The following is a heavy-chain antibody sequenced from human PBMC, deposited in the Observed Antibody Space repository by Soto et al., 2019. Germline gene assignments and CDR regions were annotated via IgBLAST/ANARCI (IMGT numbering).Heavy chain of an antibody. J-gene: IGHJ4*02. CDR2: ISSSGSTI. Sequence: GSLLLSCAASGFTFSDYYMSWIRQAPGKGLEWVSYISSSGSTIYYADSVKGRFTISRDNAKNSLYLQMNSLRAEDTAVYYCASGEPRDGYHKPDYWGQGTLVTVYS. CDR3: ASGEPRDGYHKPDY. CDR1: GFTFSDYY. D-gene: IGHD5-18*01. V-gene: IGHV3-11*01.